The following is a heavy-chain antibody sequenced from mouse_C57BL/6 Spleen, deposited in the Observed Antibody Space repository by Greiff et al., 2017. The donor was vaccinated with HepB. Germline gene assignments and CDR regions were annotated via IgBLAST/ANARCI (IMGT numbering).Heavy chain of an antibody. D-gene: IGHD2-4*01. CDR3: ARSDYDDDGKAMDD. V-gene: IGHV1-82*01. CDR1: GYAFSSSW. CDR2: IYPGDGDT. Sequence: QVQLQQSGPELVKPGASVKISCKASGYAFSSSWMNWVKQRPGKGLEWIGRIYPGDGDTNYNGKFKGKATLTADKSSSTAYMQLSSLTSEDSAVYFCARSDYDDDGKAMDDWGQGTSVTVSS. J-gene: IGHJ4*01.